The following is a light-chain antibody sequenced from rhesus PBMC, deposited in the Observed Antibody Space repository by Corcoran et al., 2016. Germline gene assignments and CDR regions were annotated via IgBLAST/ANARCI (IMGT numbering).Light chain of an antibody. J-gene: IGKJ4*01. CDR2: SAS. Sequence: DIQMTQSPSSLSASVGDTVTITCRASQSFSSSLAWYQQKPGKAPKLLIYSASSLQSGVPSMFSGSKSVTDFTLTISSLQPEDIASYYCQQYYSYPLTFGGGTKVEIK. CDR1: QSFSSS. V-gene: IGKV1-46*01. CDR3: QQYYSYPLT.